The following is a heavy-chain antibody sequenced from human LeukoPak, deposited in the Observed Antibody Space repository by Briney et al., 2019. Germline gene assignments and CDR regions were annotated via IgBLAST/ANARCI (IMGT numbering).Heavy chain of an antibody. V-gene: IGHV3-53*01. CDR2: LYIGGNT. J-gene: IGHJ4*02. Sequence: GGSLRLSCAASGLSVNNNYMNWVRQAPGKGLEWVSALYIGGNTYYADSVRGRFTISRDNSKNTLYLQMNSLRAEDTAIYYCMTAAGYNFGQYWGQGTLVTVSS. CDR3: MTAAGYNFGQY. D-gene: IGHD5-18*01. CDR1: GLSVNNNY.